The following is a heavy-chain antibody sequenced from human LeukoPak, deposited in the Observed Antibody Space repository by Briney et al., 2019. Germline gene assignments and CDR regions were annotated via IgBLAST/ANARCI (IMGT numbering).Heavy chain of an antibody. Sequence: PGGSLRLSCTASGFSFSNHYMRWIRQAPGKGLEWVASINEDGSNKWHLGSVKGRFTVSRDNARNSLYLQMNSLRVEDTAVYYCTRVIVAVPGYFDYFDFWGQGVLVTVSS. D-gene: IGHD6-19*01. CDR1: GFSFSNHY. CDR2: INEDGSNK. J-gene: IGHJ4*02. CDR3: TRVIVAVPGYFDYFDF. V-gene: IGHV3-7*01.